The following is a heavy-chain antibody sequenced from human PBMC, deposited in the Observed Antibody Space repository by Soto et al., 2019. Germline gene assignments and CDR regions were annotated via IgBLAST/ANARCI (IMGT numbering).Heavy chain of an antibody. V-gene: IGHV1-3*01. Sequence: ASVKVSCKASGYTFTSYAMHWVRQAPGQRLEWMGWINAGNGNTKYSQKFQGRVTITRDTSASTAYMELSSLRSEDTAVYYCARKVDYYDSYFYYYGMDVWGQGTTVTVSS. CDR2: INAGNGNT. J-gene: IGHJ6*02. CDR1: GYTFTSYA. D-gene: IGHD3-22*01. CDR3: ARKVDYYDSYFYYYGMDV.